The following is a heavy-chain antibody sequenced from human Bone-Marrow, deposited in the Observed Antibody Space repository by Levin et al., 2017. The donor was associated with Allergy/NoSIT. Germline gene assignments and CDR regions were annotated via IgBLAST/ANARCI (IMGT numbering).Heavy chain of an antibody. V-gene: IGHV3-21*01. CDR3: ARDGIAVAGRDAFDI. CDR2: ISSSSSYI. D-gene: IGHD6-19*01. CDR1: GFTFSSYS. J-gene: IGHJ3*02. Sequence: GGSLRLSCAASGFTFSSYSMNWVRQAPGKGLEWVSSISSSSSYIYYADSVKGRFTISRDNAKNSLYLQMNSLRAEDTAVYYCARDGIAVAGRDAFDIWGQGTMVTVSS.